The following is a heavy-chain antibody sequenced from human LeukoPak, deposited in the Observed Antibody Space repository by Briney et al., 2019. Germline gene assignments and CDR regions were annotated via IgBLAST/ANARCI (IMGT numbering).Heavy chain of an antibody. Sequence: PGGSLRLSCAASGFTVSSNYMSWVRQAPGKGLEWVSVIYSGGSTYYADSVKGRFTISRDNSKNTLYLQMNSLRAEDTAVYYCARNSRPVRLRTGIAAATNYYYMDVWGKGTTVTVSS. CDR2: IYSGGST. CDR1: GFTVSSNY. D-gene: IGHD6-13*01. CDR3: ARNSRPVRLRTGIAAATNYYYMDV. V-gene: IGHV3-53*01. J-gene: IGHJ6*03.